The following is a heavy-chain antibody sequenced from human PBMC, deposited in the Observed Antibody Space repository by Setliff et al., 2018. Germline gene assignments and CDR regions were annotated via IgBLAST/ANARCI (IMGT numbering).Heavy chain of an antibody. Sequence: SETLSLTCSVSGGSITRRTYSWDWIRQPPGKGLEWIGFISYSGITTYNVSLKSRVSISVDTSKNQLSLTLSSVTAADTAVYYCVREGYSEYFQDWGRGTLVTVSS. CDR3: VREGYSEYFQD. J-gene: IGHJ1*01. V-gene: IGHV4-61*05. CDR2: ISYSGIT. D-gene: IGHD1-1*01. CDR1: GGSITRRTYS.